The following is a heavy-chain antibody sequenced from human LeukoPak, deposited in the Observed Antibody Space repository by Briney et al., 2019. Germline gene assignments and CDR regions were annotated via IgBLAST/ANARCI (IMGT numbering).Heavy chain of an antibody. CDR3: AREGSTIRGIDY. D-gene: IGHD2/OR15-2a*01. J-gene: IGHJ4*02. CDR1: GGSISSYD. Sequence: SETLSLTCTVSGGSISSYDWSWIRQPPGKGLEWIGYIYYSGSTNYNPSLKSRVTISVATSKNPFSLKLSSVTAADTAVYYCAREGSTIRGIDYWGQGTLVTVSS. V-gene: IGHV4-59*01. CDR2: IYYSGST.